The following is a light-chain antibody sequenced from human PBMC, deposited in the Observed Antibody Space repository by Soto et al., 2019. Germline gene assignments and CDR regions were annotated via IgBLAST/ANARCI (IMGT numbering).Light chain of an antibody. J-gene: IGLJ2*01. CDR1: SSDFGGYNY. CDR2: DVS. Sequence: QSALTQPASVSGSPGQSITISCTGTSSDFGGYNYVSWYQQHPGKAPKLMIYDVSNRPSGASNRFSGSKSGNTASPTISGLQAEDEADYYSSSYTSSSTLLFGGGTKVTVL. CDR3: SSYTSSSTLL. V-gene: IGLV2-14*01.